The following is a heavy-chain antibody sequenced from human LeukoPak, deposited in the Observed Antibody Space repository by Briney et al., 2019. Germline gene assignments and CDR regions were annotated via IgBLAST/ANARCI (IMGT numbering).Heavy chain of an antibody. J-gene: IGHJ4*02. V-gene: IGHV3-64*01. CDR2: ISSNGGST. Sequence: HSGGSLRLSCAASGFTFSSYAMHWVRQAPGKGLEYVSAISSNGGSTYYANSVKGRFTISRDNSKNTLYLQMGSLRAEDMAVYYCARFIGGKGDDYWGQGTLVTVSS. CDR1: GFTFSSYA. D-gene: IGHD2-15*01. CDR3: ARFIGGKGDDY.